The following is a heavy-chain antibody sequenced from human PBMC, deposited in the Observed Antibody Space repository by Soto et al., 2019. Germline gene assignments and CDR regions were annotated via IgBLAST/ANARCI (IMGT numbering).Heavy chain of an antibody. V-gene: IGHV3-23*01. CDR1: GFPFSTYA. Sequence: EVQLLESGGNLVQPGGSLRLSCAGSGFPFSTYAVSWVRQTPGKGLEWVSAISPTDGSTYYAASVRGRFTISRDNSKNTVFLQMSGLRAEDTAIYYCAKAKRGILPTTTGGLDYWGQGTVLSVSS. D-gene: IGHD4-4*01. CDR3: AKAKRGILPTTTGGLDY. CDR2: ISPTDGST. J-gene: IGHJ4*02.